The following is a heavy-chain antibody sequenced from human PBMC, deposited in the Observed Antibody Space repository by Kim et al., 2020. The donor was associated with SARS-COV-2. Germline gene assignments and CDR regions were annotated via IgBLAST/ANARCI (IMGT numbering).Heavy chain of an antibody. Sequence: ASVKVSCKASGYTFTSYAMHWVRQAPGQRLEWMGWINAGNGNTKYSQKFQGRVTITRDTSASTAYMELSSLRSEDTAVYYCARSKRITIFGMVIPTPNWFDPWGQGTLVTVSS. V-gene: IGHV1-3*01. CDR3: ARSKRITIFGMVIPTPNWFDP. J-gene: IGHJ5*02. D-gene: IGHD3-3*01. CDR1: GYTFTSYA. CDR2: INAGNGNT.